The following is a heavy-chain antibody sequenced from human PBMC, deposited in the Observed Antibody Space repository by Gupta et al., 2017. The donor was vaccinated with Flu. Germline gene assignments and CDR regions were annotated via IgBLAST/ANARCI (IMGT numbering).Heavy chain of an antibody. CDR3: TREWSTGDY. V-gene: IGHV3-7*04. J-gene: IGHJ4*02. D-gene: IGHD5/OR15-5a*01. CDR1: GFSFSGIW. CDR2: IKQEGGER. Sequence: EVQLVESGGALVQPGGPLRLSCVASGFSFSGIWMTWVRQAPGKGLEWLANIKQEGGERYYADAVRGRFTSSRDDAKSSMYLQMNTLTAEDTAVYYCTREWSTGDYWGQGTLVTVSS.